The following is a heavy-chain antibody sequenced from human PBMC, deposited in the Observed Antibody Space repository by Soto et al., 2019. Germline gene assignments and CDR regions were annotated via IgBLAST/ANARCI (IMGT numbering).Heavy chain of an antibody. V-gene: IGHV4-34*01. J-gene: IGHJ5*02. Sequence: QVQLQQWGAGLLKPSETLSLTCAVYGGSFSGYYWSWIRQPPGKGLEWIGEINHSGSTNYNPSRKSRTTISVDSSKNQFSLKLSSVTAADTAVYYCAAPGLDCSSTSCFDPWGQGTLVTVSS. CDR3: AAPGLDCSSTSCFDP. CDR2: INHSGST. D-gene: IGHD2-2*01. CDR1: GGSFSGYY.